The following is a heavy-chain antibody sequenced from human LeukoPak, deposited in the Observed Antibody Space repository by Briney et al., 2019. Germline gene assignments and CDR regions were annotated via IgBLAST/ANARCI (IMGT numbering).Heavy chain of an antibody. J-gene: IGHJ4*02. CDR1: GFTFSSYE. Sequence: GGSLRLSCAASGFTFSSYEMNWVRQAPGKGLEWVSYISSSGSTIYYADSVKGRFTISRDNAKNSLYLQMNSLRAEDTAVYYCASPIGCSGGSCNQNDYWGQGTLVTVSS. V-gene: IGHV3-48*03. D-gene: IGHD2-15*01. CDR2: ISSSGSTI. CDR3: ASPIGCSGGSCNQNDY.